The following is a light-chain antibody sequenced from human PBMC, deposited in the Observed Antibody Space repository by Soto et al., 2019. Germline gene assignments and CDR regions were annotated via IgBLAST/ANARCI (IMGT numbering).Light chain of an antibody. J-gene: IGLJ2*01. V-gene: IGLV1-40*01. CDR3: QSIDTRPNSLV. Sequence: QSVVTQPPSVSGAPGQRVTISCTGSSSNIGAGYDGHWYQQFPGTAPKLLIYGNNNRPSGVTDRFSGSKSGTSASLDITGLQAEDDADYYCQSIDTRPNSLVFGGGTKLTVL. CDR2: GNN. CDR1: SSNIGAGYD.